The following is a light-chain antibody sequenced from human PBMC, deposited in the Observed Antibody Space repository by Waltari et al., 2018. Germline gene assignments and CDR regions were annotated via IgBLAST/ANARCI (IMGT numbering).Light chain of an antibody. J-gene: IGLJ3*02. CDR1: TSDIGSHNI. Sequence: QSALTQPASMSGSPGQSITVSCTGATSDIGSHNIVPGYQQHPGKAPKLILYVVNRRPAGVSDRFSGSKSGITASLTISGLQAEDEADYYCCSYAGSTTWVFGGGTKLTVL. CDR2: VVN. CDR3: CSYAGSTTWV. V-gene: IGLV2-23*02.